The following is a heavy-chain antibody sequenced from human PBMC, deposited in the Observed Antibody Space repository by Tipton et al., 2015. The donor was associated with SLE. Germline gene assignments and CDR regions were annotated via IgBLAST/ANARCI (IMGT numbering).Heavy chain of an antibody. V-gene: IGHV4-59*08. CDR2: IYYSGST. CDR3: ARVGYFIWGWFDP. Sequence: TLSLTCTVSGGSISSHYWSWIRQPPGKGLEWIGYIYYSGSTNYNPSLKSRVTISVDTSKNQFSLKLTSVTAADTAVYYCARVGYFIWGWFDPWGQGTLVTVSS. D-gene: IGHD3-16*01. CDR1: GGSISSHY. J-gene: IGHJ5*02.